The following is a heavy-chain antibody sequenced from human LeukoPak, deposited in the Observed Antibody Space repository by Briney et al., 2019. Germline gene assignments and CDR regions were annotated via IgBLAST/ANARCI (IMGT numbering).Heavy chain of an antibody. V-gene: IGHV3-48*01. Sequence: GGSLRLSCAASGFTFSSYSMNWVRQAPGKGLEWVSYISSSSSTIYYADSVKGRFTISRDNAKNSLYLQMNSLRAEDTAVYYCASIPPGVVTAIWFDPWGQGTLVTVSS. J-gene: IGHJ5*02. CDR1: GFTFSSYS. CDR3: ASIPPGVVTAIWFDP. CDR2: ISSSSSTI. D-gene: IGHD2-21*02.